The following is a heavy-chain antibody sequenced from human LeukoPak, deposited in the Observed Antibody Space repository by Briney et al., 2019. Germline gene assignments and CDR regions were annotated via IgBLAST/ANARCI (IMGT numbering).Heavy chain of an antibody. CDR1: GFTFSSYG. V-gene: IGHV3-30*18. Sequence: GSLRLSCAASGFTFSSYGMHWVRQAPGKGLEWVAVISYDGSNKYYADSVKGRFTISRDNSKNTLYLQMNSLRAEDTAVYYCAKPMAHYYDSSGYSEGYFDYWGQGTLVTVSS. CDR3: AKPMAHYYDSSGYSEGYFDY. J-gene: IGHJ4*02. CDR2: ISYDGSNK. D-gene: IGHD3-22*01.